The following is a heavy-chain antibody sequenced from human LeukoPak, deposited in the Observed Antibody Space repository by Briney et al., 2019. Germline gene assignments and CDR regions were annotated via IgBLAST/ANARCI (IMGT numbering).Heavy chain of an antibody. CDR3: ARGLRWFGEPLRLDY. D-gene: IGHD3-10*01. J-gene: IGHJ4*02. V-gene: IGHV4-34*01. CDR1: GGSFSGYY. Sequence: SETLSLTCAVYGGSFSGYYWSWIRQPPGKGLEWIGEINHSGSTNYNPSLKSRVTISVDTSKNQFSLKPSSVTAADTAVYYCARGLRWFGEPLRLDYWGQGTLATVSS. CDR2: INHSGST.